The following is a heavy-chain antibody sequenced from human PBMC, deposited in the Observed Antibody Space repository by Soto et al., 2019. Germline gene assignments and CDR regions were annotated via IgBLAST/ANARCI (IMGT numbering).Heavy chain of an antibody. CDR1: GYTFTSYG. CDR2: ISAYNGNT. CDR3: ARDPFGYSYGHYFDY. J-gene: IGHJ4*02. V-gene: IGHV1-18*01. Sequence: ASVKVSCKASGYTFTSYGISWVRQAPGQGLEWMGWISAYNGNTNYAQKLQGRVTMTTDTSTSTAYMELRSLRSDDTAVYYCARDPFGYSYGHYFDYWGQGTLVTVSS. D-gene: IGHD5-18*01.